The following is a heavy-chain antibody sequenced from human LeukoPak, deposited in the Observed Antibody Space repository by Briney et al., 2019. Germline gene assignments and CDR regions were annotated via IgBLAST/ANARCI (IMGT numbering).Heavy chain of an antibody. V-gene: IGHV3-7*03. CDR3: AKGAAIVVVPAAGFDY. D-gene: IGHD2-2*01. Sequence: GGSLRLSCAASGFTFSRYWMTWVRQAPGKGLEWVANMKQDGSEKYYVDSVKGRFTISRDNAKNSLYLQMNSLRAEDTALYYCAKGAAIVVVPAAGFDYWGQGTLVTVSS. CDR2: MKQDGSEK. CDR1: GFTFSRYW. J-gene: IGHJ4*02.